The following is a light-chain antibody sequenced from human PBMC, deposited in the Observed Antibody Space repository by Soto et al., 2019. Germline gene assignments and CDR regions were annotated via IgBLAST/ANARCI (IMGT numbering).Light chain of an antibody. CDR2: EVN. J-gene: IGLJ1*01. CDR3: SSYAGSSNV. Sequence: QSALTQPPSASGSPGQSVAISCTRTSSDVGGYNYVSWYQQHPGKAPKLMIYEVNKRPSGVPDRFSGSKSGNTASLTVSGLQAEDEADYYCSSYAGSSNVFGTGTKLTVL. CDR1: SSDVGGYNY. V-gene: IGLV2-8*01.